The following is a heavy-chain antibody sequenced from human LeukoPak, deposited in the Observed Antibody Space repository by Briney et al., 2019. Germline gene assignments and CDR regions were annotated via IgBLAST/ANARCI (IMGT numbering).Heavy chain of an antibody. CDR2: ISSSSSTI. D-gene: IGHD3-22*01. Sequence: PGGSLRLSCAASGFTFSSYEMNWVRQAPGKGLEWVSYISSSSSTIYYADSVKGRFTISRDNAKNSLYLQMNSLRAEDTAVYYCARELDSSGYYPYYFDYWGQGTLVTVSS. CDR3: ARELDSSGYYPYYFDY. J-gene: IGHJ4*02. V-gene: IGHV3-48*01. CDR1: GFTFSSYE.